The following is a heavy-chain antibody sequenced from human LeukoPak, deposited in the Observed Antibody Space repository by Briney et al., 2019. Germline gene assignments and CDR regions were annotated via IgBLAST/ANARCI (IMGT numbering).Heavy chain of an antibody. CDR3: AKAVTMVRGTTRGYYFDS. D-gene: IGHD3-10*01. V-gene: IGHV3-9*01. CDR1: GFTFDDYA. J-gene: IGHJ4*02. CDR2: ISWNSGTI. Sequence: GRSLRLSCAASGFTFDDYAMHWVRQAPGKGLEWVSGISWNSGTIGYADSVKGRFTISRDNAKNSLYLQMNSLTAEDTALYYCAKAVTMVRGTTRGYYFDSWGQGTLVTVPS.